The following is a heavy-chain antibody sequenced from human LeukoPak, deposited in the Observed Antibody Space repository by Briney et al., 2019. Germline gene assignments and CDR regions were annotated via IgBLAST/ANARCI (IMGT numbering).Heavy chain of an antibody. CDR3: ARHVRGVLVAATFFDY. D-gene: IGHD2-15*01. CDR1: GGSISSSSYY. J-gene: IGHJ4*02. Sequence: SETLSLTCTVSGGSISSSSYYWGWIRQPPGKGLEWIGSIYYSGSTYYNPSLKSRVTISVDTSKNQFSLKLSSVTAADTAVYYCARHVRGVLVAATFFDYWGQGTLVTVSS. CDR2: IYYSGST. V-gene: IGHV4-39*01.